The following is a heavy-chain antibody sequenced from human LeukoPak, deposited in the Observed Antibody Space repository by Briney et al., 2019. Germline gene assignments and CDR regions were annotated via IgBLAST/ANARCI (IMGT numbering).Heavy chain of an antibody. V-gene: IGHV4-59*08. Sequence: SETLSLTCTVSGGSISSYHWSWIRQPPGRGLEWIGYIYYSGITKYNPSLKSRVTISVDTSKNQFSLKLSSVTAADTAVYYCARHRGSSWSSYGMDVWGQGTTVTVSS. CDR3: ARHRGSSWSSYGMDV. J-gene: IGHJ6*02. CDR1: GGSISSYH. CDR2: IYYSGIT. D-gene: IGHD6-13*01.